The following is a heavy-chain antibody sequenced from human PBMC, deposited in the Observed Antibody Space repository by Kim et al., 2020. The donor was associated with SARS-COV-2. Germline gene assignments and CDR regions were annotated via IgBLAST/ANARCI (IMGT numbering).Heavy chain of an antibody. D-gene: IGHD3-10*01. Sequence: SETLSLTCAVSGGSISSGGYSWSWIRQPPGKGLEWIGYIYYSGSTYYNPSLKSRVTISVDRSKNQFSLKLSSVTAADTAVYYCARGYGSGSHYGMDVWGQGTTVTVSS. CDR1: GGSISSGGYS. J-gene: IGHJ6*02. CDR3: ARGYGSGSHYGMDV. CDR2: IYYSGST. V-gene: IGHV4-30-2*01.